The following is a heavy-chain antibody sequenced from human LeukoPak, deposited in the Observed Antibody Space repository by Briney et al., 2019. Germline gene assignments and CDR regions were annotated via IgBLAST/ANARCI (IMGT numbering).Heavy chain of an antibody. D-gene: IGHD3-22*01. CDR2: ISDSGTTI. Sequence: GGSLRLSCAASGFTSTNYEMSWVRQAPGKGLEWISYISDSGTTIYYADSVKGRFTISRDNAKNSLHLQMNSLRAEDTAVYYCARDPFRDYDSSGYFDFWGQGTPVTVSS. CDR3: ARDPFRDYDSSGYFDF. V-gene: IGHV3-48*03. CDR1: GFTSTNYE. J-gene: IGHJ4*02.